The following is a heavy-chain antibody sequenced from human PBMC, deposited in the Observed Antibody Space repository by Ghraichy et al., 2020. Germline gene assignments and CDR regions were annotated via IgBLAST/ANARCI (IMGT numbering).Heavy chain of an antibody. D-gene: IGHD3-22*01. J-gene: IGHJ2*01. Sequence: GGSLRLSCAASGFTVSSNYMSWVRQAPGKGLEWVSVIYSGGSTYYADTVKGRFTISRDNSKNTLYLQMNSLRAEDTAVYYCASQVYDSSGGAYWYFDLWGRGTLVTVSS. CDR2: IYSGGST. V-gene: IGHV3-53*01. CDR3: ASQVYDSSGGAYWYFDL. CDR1: GFTVSSNY.